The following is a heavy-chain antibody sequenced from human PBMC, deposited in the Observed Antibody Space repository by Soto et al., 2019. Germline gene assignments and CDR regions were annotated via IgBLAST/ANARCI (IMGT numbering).Heavy chain of an antibody. V-gene: IGHV4-4*02. CDR3: ARGQRLPYYYALDV. Sequence: SETLSLTCAVSGGSISSRNWWSWVRQPPGKGLEWIGEISHSGSTNYNPSLKSRVTISVDKSKNQFSLNLSSVTAADTAVYYCARGQRLPYYYALDVWGQGTTVTVPS. CDR1: GGSISSRNW. D-gene: IGHD5-12*01. J-gene: IGHJ6*02. CDR2: ISHSGST.